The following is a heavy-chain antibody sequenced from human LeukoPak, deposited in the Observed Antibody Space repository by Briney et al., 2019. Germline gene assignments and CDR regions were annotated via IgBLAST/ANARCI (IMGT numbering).Heavy chain of an antibody. Sequence: ASVKVSCKASGYTFTSYDINWVRQATGQGLEWMGWMNPNSGNTGYAQKFQGRVTITRNNSISTAYMELSSLRSEDTAVYYCARSPWGYCSSTSCKDNWFDPWGQGTLVTVSS. CDR1: GYTFTSYD. V-gene: IGHV1-8*03. CDR2: MNPNSGNT. D-gene: IGHD2-2*01. CDR3: ARSPWGYCSSTSCKDNWFDP. J-gene: IGHJ5*02.